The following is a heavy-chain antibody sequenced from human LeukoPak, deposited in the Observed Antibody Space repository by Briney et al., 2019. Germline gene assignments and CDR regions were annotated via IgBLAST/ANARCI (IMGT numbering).Heavy chain of an antibody. Sequence: GASVKVSCKASGGTFSSYAISWVRQAPGQGLEWMGGIIPIFGTANYAQKFQGRVTITADKSTSTAYMELSSLRSEDTAVYYCASERFGDENWFDPWGQGTLVTVSS. V-gene: IGHV1-69*06. J-gene: IGHJ5*02. CDR2: IIPIFGTA. CDR1: GGTFSSYA. CDR3: ASERFGDENWFDP. D-gene: IGHD3-10*01.